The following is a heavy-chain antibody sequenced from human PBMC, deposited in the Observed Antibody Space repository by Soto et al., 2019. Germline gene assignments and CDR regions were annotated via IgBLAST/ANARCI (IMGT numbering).Heavy chain of an antibody. CDR2: ISHSGST. V-gene: IGHV4-4*02. D-gene: IGHD3-10*01. J-gene: IGHJ4*02. Sequence: SETLSLTCAVSGDSINSSHWWNWVRQPPGKGLEWVGQISHSGSTNYNPSLTSRVNKSVDKSKNHFSLKLTSVTAADTAVYYCARVSSWVINMVRGPDYWGQGTLVTVSS. CDR3: ARVSSWVINMVRGPDY. CDR1: GDSINSSHW.